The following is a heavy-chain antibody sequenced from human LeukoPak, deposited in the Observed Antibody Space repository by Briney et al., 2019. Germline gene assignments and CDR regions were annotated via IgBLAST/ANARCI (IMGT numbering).Heavy chain of an antibody. CDR1: GGSISSYY. CDR3: ARQYSNNWYDDRGWFDP. CDR2: IDTSGNT. Sequence: SETLSLTCTVSGGSISSYYWSWIRQPAGKGLEWIGRIDTSGNTNYKPSLKSRVTMSVDTSKNQFSLKLSSVTAADTAVYYCARQYSNNWYDDRGWFDPWGQGTLVTVSS. D-gene: IGHD6-13*01. J-gene: IGHJ5*02. V-gene: IGHV4-4*07.